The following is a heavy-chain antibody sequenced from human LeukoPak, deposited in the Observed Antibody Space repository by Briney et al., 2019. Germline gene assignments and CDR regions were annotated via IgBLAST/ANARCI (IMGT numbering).Heavy chain of an antibody. CDR1: GGSISGYY. CDR3: ARRFRVAGMGYYFDY. V-gene: IGHV4-59*08. J-gene: IGHJ4*02. Sequence: SETLSLTCSVSGGSISGYYWSWIRQPPGKGLEWIGYIYYSGSTNYNPSLKSRVTISVDTSKNQFSLKLSSVTAADTAVYYCARRFRVAGMGYYFDYWGQGTLVTVSS. D-gene: IGHD6-19*01. CDR2: IYYSGST.